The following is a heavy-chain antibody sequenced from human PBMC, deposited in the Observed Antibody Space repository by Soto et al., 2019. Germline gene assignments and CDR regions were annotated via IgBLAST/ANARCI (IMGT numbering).Heavy chain of an antibody. V-gene: IGHV4-39*01. J-gene: IGHJ4*02. Sequence: SETLSLTCTVSGGSISGSGYYWGWIRQPPGKGLEWIGTIYYSGSTYSNSSLKSRVTISVDTSKNQFSLKLSSVTAADTAVYYCATNLDSSGYYYAIDYWGQGTLVTVSS. CDR3: ATNLDSSGYYYAIDY. CDR1: GGSISGSGYY. CDR2: IYYSGST. D-gene: IGHD3-22*01.